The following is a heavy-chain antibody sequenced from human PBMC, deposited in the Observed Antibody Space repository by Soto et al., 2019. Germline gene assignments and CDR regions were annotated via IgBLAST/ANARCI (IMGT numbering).Heavy chain of an antibody. CDR2: IKSKTSGGTT. CDR3: AADSPDQGILAY. V-gene: IGHV3-15*07. CDR1: GFTFDDYG. Sequence: PGGSLRLSCAASGFTFDDYGMNWVRQAPGKGLEWVGRIKSKTSGGTTDYTAPVKGRFTISRDDSRNTLYLQMNSLKTEDTAVYYCAADSPDQGILAYWGQGTLVTVSS. J-gene: IGHJ4*02.